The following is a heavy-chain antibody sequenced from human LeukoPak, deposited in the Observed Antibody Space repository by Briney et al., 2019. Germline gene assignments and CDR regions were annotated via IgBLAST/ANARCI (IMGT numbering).Heavy chain of an antibody. J-gene: IGHJ5*02. CDR2: IRYDGSNK. CDR1: GFTFSSYG. D-gene: IGHD5-18*01. CDR3: AKDIKGVDTAIVKETRTQNWFDP. Sequence: PGGSLRLSCAASGFTFSSYGRHWVRQAPGKGLEWVAFIRYDGSNKYYADSVKGRFTISRDNSKNTLYLQMNSLRAEDTAVYYCAKDIKGVDTAIVKETRTQNWFDPWGQRTLVTVSS. V-gene: IGHV3-30*02.